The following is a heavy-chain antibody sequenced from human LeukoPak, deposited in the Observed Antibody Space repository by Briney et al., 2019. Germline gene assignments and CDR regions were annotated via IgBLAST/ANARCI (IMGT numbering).Heavy chain of an antibody. CDR1: GGSIGSY. Sequence: SETLSLTCTVSGGSIGSYWSWIRQPPGKGLEWIGYIYYSGSTNYNPSLKSRVTISIDTSKNQFSLKLTSVTAADTAVYYCATAGCPSTADYWGQGTLVTVSS. J-gene: IGHJ4*02. D-gene: IGHD6-19*01. CDR3: ATAGCPSTADY. V-gene: IGHV4-59*01. CDR2: IYYSGST.